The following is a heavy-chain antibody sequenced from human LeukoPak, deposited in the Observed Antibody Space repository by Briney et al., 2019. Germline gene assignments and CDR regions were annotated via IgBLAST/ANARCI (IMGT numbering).Heavy chain of an antibody. CDR1: DGSMSSYY. Sequence: SETLSLTCTVSDGSMSSYYWSWIRQPPGKGLECIGCIYYSGSTNYNPSLKSRVTISIDTSKNQFSLNLSSVTAADTAVYYCTRAPNPYYFDDWGQGTLVTVSS. CDR2: IYYSGST. CDR3: TRAPNPYYFDD. J-gene: IGHJ4*02. V-gene: IGHV4-59*01.